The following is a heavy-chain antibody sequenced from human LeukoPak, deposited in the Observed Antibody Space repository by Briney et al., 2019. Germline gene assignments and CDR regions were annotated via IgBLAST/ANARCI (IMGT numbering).Heavy chain of an antibody. CDR2: IYYSGNT. V-gene: IGHV4-59*01. Sequence: SETLSLTCIVSGDSMSSYYWGWIRQPPGKGLEWIGHIYYSGNTNFNPSLKSRLTISLDTSKNQFSLKLTSVTAADTAVYYCASPHYDSRGLPSSGIDVWGQGPRSPSP. J-gene: IGHJ6*02. D-gene: IGHD3-22*01. CDR3: ASPHYDSRGLPSSGIDV. CDR1: GDSMSSYY.